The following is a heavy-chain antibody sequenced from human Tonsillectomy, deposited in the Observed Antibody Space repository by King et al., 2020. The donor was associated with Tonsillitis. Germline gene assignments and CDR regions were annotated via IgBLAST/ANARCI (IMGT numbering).Heavy chain of an antibody. CDR1: GFTFSSFS. V-gene: IGHV3-48*01. D-gene: IGHD1-26*01. J-gene: IGHJ4*02. Sequence: QLVQSGGGLVQPGGTLRLSCAASGFTFSSFSINWVRHAPGKGLEWLSDICSCISTIYYADSLKGRFTISRDNAKKSLYLQMNSLRAEDTAVYYCARGGPFDYWGQGTLVTVSS. CDR2: ICSCISTI. CDR3: ARGGPFDY.